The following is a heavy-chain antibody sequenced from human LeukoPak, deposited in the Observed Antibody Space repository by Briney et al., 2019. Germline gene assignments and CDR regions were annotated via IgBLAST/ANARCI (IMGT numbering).Heavy chain of an antibody. CDR3: AKDHPSSGWPAFES. CDR2: INNNNP. J-gene: IGHJ4*02. CDR1: GFTVSSNY. D-gene: IGHD6-25*01. V-gene: IGHV3-53*01. Sequence: GGSLRLSCAASGFTVSSNYMSWVRQAPGKGLEWVAAINNNNPYYADSVRGRFTISRDTSGNTLYLQMNNLRAGDTAIYYCAKDHPSSGWPAFESWGQGTLVTVSS.